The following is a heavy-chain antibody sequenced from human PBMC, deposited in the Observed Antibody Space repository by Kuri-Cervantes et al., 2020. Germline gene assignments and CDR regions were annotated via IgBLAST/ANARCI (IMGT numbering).Heavy chain of an antibody. CDR1: GFTFSAYS. J-gene: IGHJ4*02. D-gene: IGHD6-13*01. CDR2: ISFRSKTI. Sequence: GGSLRLSCVASGFTFSAYSLNWVRQAPGKGLEWISYISFRSKTIYYADSVKGRFTISRDNSNNTLHLQMHSLRSEDTAIYFCAKDRRFGSNQLDCWGQGTLVTVSS. V-gene: IGHV3-48*01. CDR3: AKDRRFGSNQLDC.